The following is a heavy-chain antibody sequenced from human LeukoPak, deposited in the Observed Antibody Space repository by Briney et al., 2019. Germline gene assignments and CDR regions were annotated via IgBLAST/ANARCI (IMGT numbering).Heavy chain of an antibody. J-gene: IGHJ3*02. CDR3: ARSPLLAGDAFDI. Sequence: GESLKISCKGSGYSFTSYWIGWVRQMPGKGLEWMGIIYPGDSDTRYSPSFQGQVTISADKSISTAYLQWSSLKASDTAMYYRARSPLLAGDAFDIWGQGTMVTVSS. CDR2: IYPGDSDT. CDR1: GYSFTSYW. V-gene: IGHV5-51*01.